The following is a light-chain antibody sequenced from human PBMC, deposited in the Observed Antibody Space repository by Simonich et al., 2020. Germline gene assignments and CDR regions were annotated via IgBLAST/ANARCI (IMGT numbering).Light chain of an antibody. CDR1: KLGDKY. J-gene: IGLJ2*01. CDR2: QDS. V-gene: IGLV3-1*01. Sequence: SYELTQPPSVSVSPGQTASITCSGDKLGDKYACWYQQKPGQSPVLVIFQDSKRPSGIPEPFVGSNSGNTATLTISGTQAMDEADYYCQAWDSSTVVFGGGTKLTVL. CDR3: QAWDSSTVV.